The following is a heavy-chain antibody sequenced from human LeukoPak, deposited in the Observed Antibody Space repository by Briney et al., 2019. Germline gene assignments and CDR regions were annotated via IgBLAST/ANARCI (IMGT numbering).Heavy chain of an antibody. CDR2: IKSKTDGGTT. V-gene: IGHV3-15*01. D-gene: IGHD3-16*02. Sequence: GSQRLSCAASGFTFSNAWMSWVRQAPGKGLEWVGRIKSKTDGGTTDYAAPVKGRFTISRDDSKNTLHLRMNSLKTEDTAVYYCTTDNGPTDYVWGSYRYGFDYWGQGTLVTVSS. J-gene: IGHJ4*02. CDR3: TTDNGPTDYVWGSYRYGFDY. CDR1: GFTFSNAW.